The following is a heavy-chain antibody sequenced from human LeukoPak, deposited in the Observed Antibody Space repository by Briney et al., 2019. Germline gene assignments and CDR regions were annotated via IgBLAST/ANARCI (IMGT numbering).Heavy chain of an antibody. Sequence: SETLSLTCTVSGDSISSYYWSWIRQAAGKGLEWIGRISTSGSTNYNPSLKSRVTMSVDTSKNQFSLKLSSVTAADTAVYYCARSGIAAGGRYYYYYMDVWGKGTTVTVSS. J-gene: IGHJ6*03. D-gene: IGHD6-13*01. CDR2: ISTSGST. V-gene: IGHV4-4*07. CDR3: ARSGIAAGGRYYYYYMDV. CDR1: GDSISSYY.